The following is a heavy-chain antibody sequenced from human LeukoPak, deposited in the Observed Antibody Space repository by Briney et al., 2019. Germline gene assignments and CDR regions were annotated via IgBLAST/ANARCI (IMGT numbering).Heavy chain of an antibody. D-gene: IGHD3-9*01. CDR2: INIDGSST. CDR3: AKGAHYIRYFDWPTLDY. CDR1: GFTFRSYW. J-gene: IGHJ4*02. V-gene: IGHV3-74*01. Sequence: GGSLRLSCEASGFTFRSYWMHWVRQAPGKGLVWVSRINIDGSSTNYADSVKGRFTISRDNSKNTLYLQMNSLRAEDTAVYYCAKGAHYIRYFDWPTLDYWGQGTLVTVSS.